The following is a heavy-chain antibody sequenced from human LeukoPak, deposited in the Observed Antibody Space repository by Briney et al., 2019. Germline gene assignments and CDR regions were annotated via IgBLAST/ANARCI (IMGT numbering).Heavy chain of an antibody. J-gene: IGHJ5*02. V-gene: IGHV3-64*01. CDR2: ISANGGRT. D-gene: IGHD6-19*01. CDR3: ARGTRFITVAGTSLSFDP. CDR1: GFTFSSYA. Sequence: PGGSLRLSCSASGFTFSSYAMHWVRQAPGKGLEYVSGISANGGRTYYANSVKGRFTISRDNSKNTLYLHLGSLRPEDMAVYYCARGTRFITVAGTSLSFDPWGQGILVIVSS.